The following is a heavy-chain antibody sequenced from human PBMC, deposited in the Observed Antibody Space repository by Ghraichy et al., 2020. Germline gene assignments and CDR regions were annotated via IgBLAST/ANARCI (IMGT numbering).Heavy chain of an antibody. V-gene: IGHV3-43*01. J-gene: IGHJ6*02. Sequence: GGSLRLSCATSGFTFGDYPMHWVRQAPGKGLEWVSLITWDGDSTYYADSVKGRFTISRDNRKNSLFLQMNGLKTEDSALYYCARGIPIFVLVKHNGVDVWCQGTTVTVSS. CDR1: GFTFGDYP. CDR3: ARGIPIFVLVKHNGVDV. CDR2: ITWDGDST. D-gene: IGHD3/OR15-3a*01.